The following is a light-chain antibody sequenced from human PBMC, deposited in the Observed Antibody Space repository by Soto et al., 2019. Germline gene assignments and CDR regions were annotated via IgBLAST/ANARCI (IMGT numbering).Light chain of an antibody. CDR3: QQYNSVSS. J-gene: IGKJ2*03. CDR1: QSVSKW. Sequence: IQMIQSPSTLSASLGETVTISCRAGQSVSKWLAWYRQKPGQAPVLLIHSTSTLQLGVPSRFSGSGWGTEFTLTISNLQPDDSATYYWQQYNSVSSFGQGTKLVIE. CDR2: STS. V-gene: IGKV1-5*01.